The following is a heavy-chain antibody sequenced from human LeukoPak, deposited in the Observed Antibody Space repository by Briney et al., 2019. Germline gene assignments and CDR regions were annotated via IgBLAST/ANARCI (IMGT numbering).Heavy chain of an antibody. CDR3: ARARASAAPMTFDY. J-gene: IGHJ4*02. CDR2: INHSRST. Sequence: PSETLSLTCAVYGGSFSGYYWSWIRQPPGKGLEWIGEINHSRSTNYNPSLKSRVTISVDTSKNQFSLKLSSVTAADTAVYYCARARASAAPMTFDYWGQGTLVTVSS. D-gene: IGHD2-2*01. V-gene: IGHV4-34*01. CDR1: GGSFSGYY.